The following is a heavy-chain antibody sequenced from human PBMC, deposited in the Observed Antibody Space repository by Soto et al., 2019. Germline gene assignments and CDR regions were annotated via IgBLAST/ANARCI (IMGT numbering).Heavy chain of an antibody. CDR1: GGTFSSYT. CDR2: IIPILGIA. D-gene: IGHD4-17*01. J-gene: IGHJ5*02. CDR3: ARRSCGDYDDNWFDP. V-gene: IGHV1-69*02. Sequence: SVKVSCKASGGTFSSYTISWVRQAPGQGLEWMGRIIPILGIANYAQKFQGRVTITADKSTSTAYMELSSLRSEDTAVYYCARRSCGDYDDNWFDPWGQGTLVTVSS.